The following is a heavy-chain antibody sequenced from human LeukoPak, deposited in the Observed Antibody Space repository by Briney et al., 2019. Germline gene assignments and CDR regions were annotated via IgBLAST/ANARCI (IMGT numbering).Heavy chain of an antibody. Sequence: SVTVSCKASGGTFSTFAINRVRPAPGQGLEWMGRIIPILRQSSSGQKFQGTVSITADEFTNTAYMELSSLRSEDTAVYYCATGGAYADAFDIWGQGTMVTVSS. J-gene: IGHJ3*02. V-gene: IGHV1-69*11. CDR2: IIPILRQS. CDR1: GGTFSTFA. CDR3: ATGGAYADAFDI. D-gene: IGHD5-12*01.